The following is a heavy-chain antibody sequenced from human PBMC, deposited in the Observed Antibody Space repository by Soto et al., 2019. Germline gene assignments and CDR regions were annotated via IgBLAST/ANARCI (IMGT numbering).Heavy chain of an antibody. CDR3: AKRTSGTTWGESDY. J-gene: IGHJ4*02. D-gene: IGHD4-17*01. V-gene: IGHV1-18*04. CDR1: GYIFSDYG. CDR2: ISGYSGNA. Sequence: QVQVMQSGAEVKKPGDSVKVSCKTSGYIFSDYGINWGRQAPGQGLEWMGWISGYSGNANLAQKFQGRVTMTTDKSTSTAYMELRRLRSDDTAVYYCAKRTSGTTWGESDYWGQGTLVTVSS.